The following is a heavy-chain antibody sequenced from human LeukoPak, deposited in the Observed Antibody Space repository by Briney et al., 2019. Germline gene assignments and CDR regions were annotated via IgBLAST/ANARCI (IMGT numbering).Heavy chain of an antibody. D-gene: IGHD3-22*01. Sequence: PGGSLRLSCAASGFTFSSYAMSWVRQAPGKGLEWVSAISGSGGSTYYADSVKGRFTISRDNSKNTLYLQMNSLRAEDTAVYYCAKASRFYYDSSGYYYFDYWGQGTLVTVSS. V-gene: IGHV3-23*01. J-gene: IGHJ4*02. CDR3: AKASRFYYDSSGYYYFDY. CDR1: GFTFSSYA. CDR2: ISGSGGST.